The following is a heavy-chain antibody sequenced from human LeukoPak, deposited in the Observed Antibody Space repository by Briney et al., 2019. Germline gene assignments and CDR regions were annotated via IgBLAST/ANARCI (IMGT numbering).Heavy chain of an antibody. CDR2: IYYGGSS. J-gene: IGHJ3*02. CDR1: GGSISSSTYY. CDR3: GRPLGCFSSGCPYDAFDI. Sequence: PSETLSLTCTVSGGSISSSTYYWGWIRQPPGKGLEWIGNIYYGGSSYSNPSLKSRLTISVDTSKNQFSLKLSSVTAADTAVYYRGRPLGCFSSGCPYDAFDIWGHGTMVTVSS. V-gene: IGHV4-39*01. D-gene: IGHD2-2*01.